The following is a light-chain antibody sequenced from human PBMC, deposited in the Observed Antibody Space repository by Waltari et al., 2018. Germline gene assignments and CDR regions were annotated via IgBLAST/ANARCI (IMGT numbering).Light chain of an antibody. J-gene: IGKJ1*01. CDR1: QCVLYSSNNKNY. CDR2: WAS. V-gene: IGKV4-1*01. Sequence: DIVMTQSPDSLAVSLVERATINCKSSQCVLYSSNNKNYLAWYQQKPGQPPKLLIYWASTRESGVPDRFSGSGSGTDFTLTISSLQAEDVAVYYCQQYYSTPWTFGQGTKVEIK. CDR3: QQYYSTPWT.